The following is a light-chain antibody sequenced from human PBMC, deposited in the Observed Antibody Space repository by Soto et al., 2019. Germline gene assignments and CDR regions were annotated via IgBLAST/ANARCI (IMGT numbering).Light chain of an antibody. CDR3: QSYDSSLSGSAV. V-gene: IGLV1-40*01. Sequence: QSVLTQPPSVSGAPGQRVTISCTGSSSNIGAGYDVHWYQQLPGTAPKLLIYCNSNRPSGVPDRFSGSKSGTSASLAITGLQAEDEADYSCQSYDSSLSGSAVFGGGTQLTVL. J-gene: IGLJ7*01. CDR2: CNS. CDR1: SSNIGAGYD.